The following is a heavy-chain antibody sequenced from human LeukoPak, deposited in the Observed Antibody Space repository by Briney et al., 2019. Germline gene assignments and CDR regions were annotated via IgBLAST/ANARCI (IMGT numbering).Heavy chain of an antibody. CDR1: GFTFSTYA. J-gene: IGHJ4*01. Sequence: PGRSLRLSCAASGFTFSTYAMHWVRQAPGKGLEWVAVISYDGSNKYYADSVKGRFTISRDNSKNTLYLEMNSLRAEDKAVYYCVRVDCSGTYCYYVYWGQGTLVTVSS. D-gene: IGHD2-2*01. CDR2: ISYDGSNK. CDR3: VRVDCSGTYCYYVY. V-gene: IGHV3-30*04.